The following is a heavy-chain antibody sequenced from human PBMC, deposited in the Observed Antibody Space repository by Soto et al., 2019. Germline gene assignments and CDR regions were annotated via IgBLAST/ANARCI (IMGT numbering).Heavy chain of an antibody. Sequence: QVQLVQSGAEVKKPGASVKVSCKASGYTFTSHGISWVRQAPGQGLEWMGWINSYNGNTNYAQKLQGRVTMTTDTSTRTAYMELRRLRSDDTAVYYCAIEPVAGIWFDPWGQGTLVTVSS. J-gene: IGHJ5*02. CDR3: AIEPVAGIWFDP. V-gene: IGHV1-18*01. CDR2: INSYNGNT. D-gene: IGHD6-19*01. CDR1: GYTFTSHG.